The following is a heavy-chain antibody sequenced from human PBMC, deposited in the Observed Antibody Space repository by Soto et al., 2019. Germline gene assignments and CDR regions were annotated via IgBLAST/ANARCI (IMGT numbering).Heavy chain of an antibody. Sequence: EVQLVESGGGQVQPGGSLRLSCAASGVIATAKYMNWVRQAPGGVLEWVAVIYNSGSTYHADSVKGRFTISRHDSKNTLYLQMDSLRPEDTAVYYCARENDLNAFDIWGQGTMVTVSS. CDR1: GVIATAKY. J-gene: IGHJ3*02. V-gene: IGHV3-53*04. CDR2: IYNSGST. CDR3: ARENDLNAFDI. D-gene: IGHD1-1*01.